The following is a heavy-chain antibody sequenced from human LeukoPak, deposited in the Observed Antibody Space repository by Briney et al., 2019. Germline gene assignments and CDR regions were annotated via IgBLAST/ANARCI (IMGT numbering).Heavy chain of an antibody. CDR1: GYTFTSYD. Sequence: GASVKVSCKASGYTFTSYDINWVRQATGQGLEWMGWMNPNSGSTGYAQKFQGRVTMTRNTSISTAYMELSSLRSEDTAVYYCARAGPQTYYDFWSGYYQSYYYGMDVWGQGTTVTVSS. D-gene: IGHD3-3*01. V-gene: IGHV1-8*01. J-gene: IGHJ6*02. CDR2: MNPNSGST. CDR3: ARAGPQTYYDFWSGYYQSYYYGMDV.